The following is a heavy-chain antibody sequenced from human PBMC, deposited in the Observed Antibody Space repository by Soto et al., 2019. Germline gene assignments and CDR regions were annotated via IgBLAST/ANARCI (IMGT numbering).Heavy chain of an antibody. CDR3: ARGSMVRGVIISWGYYYGMDV. V-gene: IGHV4-59*01. CDR1: GGSISSYY. Sequence: PSETLSLTCTVSGGSISSYYWSWIRQPPGKGLEWIGYIYYSGSTNYNPSLKSRVTISVDTSKNQFSLKLSSVTAADTAVYYCARGSMVRGVIISWGYYYGMDVWGQGTTVTVSS. D-gene: IGHD3-10*01. CDR2: IYYSGST. J-gene: IGHJ6*02.